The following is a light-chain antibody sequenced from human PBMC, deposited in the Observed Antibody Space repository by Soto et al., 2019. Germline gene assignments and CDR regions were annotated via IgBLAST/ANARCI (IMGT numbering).Light chain of an antibody. V-gene: IGLV1-47*01. CDR1: SYNIGSNY. J-gene: IGLJ3*02. CDR3: AAWDDSLSGWA. Sequence: QLVLTQPPSASGTPGQRVTISCSGSSYNIGSNYVYWHQQFPGTAPRLLIYRNNQRPSGVPDRFSGSKSGTSASLAISGLRSEDEAEYYCAAWDDSLSGWAFGGGTKVTVL. CDR2: RNN.